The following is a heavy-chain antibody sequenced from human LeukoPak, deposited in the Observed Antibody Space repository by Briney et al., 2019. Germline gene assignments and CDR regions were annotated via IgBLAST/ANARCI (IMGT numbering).Heavy chain of an antibody. CDR3: AKDRDGGYFDY. V-gene: IGHV3-23*01. J-gene: IGHJ4*02. Sequence: GGSLRLSCAASGFTFSSYAMSWVRQAPGKGLEWVSAISDSGGSTYYADSVKGRFTISRDNSKNTRYLQMNSLRAEDTAVYYCAKDRDGGYFDYWGQGTLVTVSS. D-gene: IGHD2-21*02. CDR1: GFTFSSYA. CDR2: ISDSGGST.